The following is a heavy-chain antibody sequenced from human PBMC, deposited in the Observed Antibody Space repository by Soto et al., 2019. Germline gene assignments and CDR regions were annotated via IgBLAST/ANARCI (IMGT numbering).Heavy chain of an antibody. Sequence: EVKLVQSGAEVKKPGESLRISCKGSGYTFRNNWITWVRQMPGKGLEWMGRIDLTDSYTSYSPSFQGHVSFSADTSINTTYLQWSSLRASNPAMYYCASHGGAHYVSSGYHYPLAYWGQGTRSPSPQ. J-gene: IGHJ4*02. CDR1: GYTFRNNW. CDR2: IDLTDSYT. CDR3: ASHGGAHYVSSGYHYPLAY. D-gene: IGHD3-22*01. V-gene: IGHV5-10-1*03.